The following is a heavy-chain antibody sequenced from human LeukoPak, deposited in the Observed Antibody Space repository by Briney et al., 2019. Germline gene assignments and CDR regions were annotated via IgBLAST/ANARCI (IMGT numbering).Heavy chain of an antibody. CDR1: GYTFTSYG. CDR2: ISAYNGNT. J-gene: IGHJ4*02. CDR3: ARDFATMVRGVYNFDY. V-gene: IGHV1-18*04. Sequence: ASVKVSCKASGYTFTSYGISWVRQAAGQGLEWMGWISAYNGNTNYAQKLQGRVTMTTDTSTSTAYMELRSLRSDDTAVYYCARDFATMVRGVYNFDYWGQGTLVTVSS. D-gene: IGHD3-10*01.